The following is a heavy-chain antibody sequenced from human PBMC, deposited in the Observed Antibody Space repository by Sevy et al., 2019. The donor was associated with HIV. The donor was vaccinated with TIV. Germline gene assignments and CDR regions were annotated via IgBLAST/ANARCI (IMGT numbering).Heavy chain of an antibody. CDR2: IYYSGST. CDR1: GGSISSSSYY. V-gene: IGHV4-39*01. CDR3: ARQHKYSYGSGSYWGYDSSGYYSLFDY. D-gene: IGHD3-22*01. J-gene: IGHJ4*02. Sequence: SETLSLTCTVSGGSISSSSYYWGWIRQPPGKGLEWIGSIYYSGSTYYNPSLKSRVTISVDTSKNQFSLKRGSVTAADTAVYYCARQHKYSYGSGSYWGYDSSGYYSLFDYWGQGTLVTVSS.